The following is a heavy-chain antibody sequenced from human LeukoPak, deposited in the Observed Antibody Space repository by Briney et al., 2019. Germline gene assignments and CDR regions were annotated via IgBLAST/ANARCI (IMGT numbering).Heavy chain of an antibody. D-gene: IGHD3-10*01. J-gene: IGHJ6*02. CDR1: GFTFSSYG. CDR2: IWYDGSNK. CDR3: ARDLWFGEYPLHGMDV. V-gene: IGHV3-33*01. Sequence: GGSLRLSCAASGFTFSSYGMPWVRQAPGKGLEWVAVIWYDGSNKYYADSVKGRFTISRDNSKNTLYLQMNSLRAEDTAVYYCARDLWFGEYPLHGMDVWGQGTTVTVSS.